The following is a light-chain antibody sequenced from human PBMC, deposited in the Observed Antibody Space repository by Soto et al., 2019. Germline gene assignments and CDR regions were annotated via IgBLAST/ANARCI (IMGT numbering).Light chain of an antibody. J-gene: IGLJ1*01. CDR2: ANI. Sequence: QSVLTQSPSVSGAPGQRVTISCTGSSSNIGAGYDVHWYQQLPGTAPKLLIFANINRPSGVPDRFSGSKSGTSASLAVTGLRAEDEADYYCQSYDSSLSGYVFGTGTKVTLL. CDR3: QSYDSSLSGYV. CDR1: SSNIGAGYD. V-gene: IGLV1-40*01.